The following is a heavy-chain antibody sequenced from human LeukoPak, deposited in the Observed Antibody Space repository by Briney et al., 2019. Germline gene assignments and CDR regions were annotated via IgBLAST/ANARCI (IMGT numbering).Heavy chain of an antibody. CDR2: IWYDGSNK. CDR3: ARRITMVWGVIPRGGYGMDV. D-gene: IGHD3-10*01. Sequence: GGSLRLSCAASGFTFSSYGMHWVRQAPGKGLEWVAVIWYDGSNKYYADSVKGRFTISRDNSKNTLYLQMNSLRAEDTAVYYCARRITMVWGVIPRGGYGMDVWGQGTTVTVSS. CDR1: GFTFSSYG. V-gene: IGHV3-33*01. J-gene: IGHJ6*02.